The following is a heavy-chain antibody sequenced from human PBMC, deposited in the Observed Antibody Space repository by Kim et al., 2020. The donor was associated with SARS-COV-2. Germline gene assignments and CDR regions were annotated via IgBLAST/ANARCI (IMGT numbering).Heavy chain of an antibody. CDR3: ARTYDILTGYYPPYNWFDP. V-gene: IGHV1-18*01. CDR2: ISAYNGNT. D-gene: IGHD3-9*01. CDR1: GYTFTSYG. Sequence: ASVKVSCKASGYTFTSYGINWVRQAPGQGLEWMGWISAYNGNTNYAQKLQGRVTMTTDTSTSTAYMELRSLRSDDTAVYYCARTYDILTGYYPPYNWFDPWGQGTLVTVSS. J-gene: IGHJ5*02.